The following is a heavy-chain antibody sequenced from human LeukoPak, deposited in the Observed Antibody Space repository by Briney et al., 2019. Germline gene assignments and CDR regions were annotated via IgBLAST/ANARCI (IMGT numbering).Heavy chain of an antibody. CDR3: ARDGADVDFYYYYYYMDV. Sequence: GGSLRLSCAASGFTFSSYAMSWVRQAPGKGLEWVSAISGSGGSTYYADSVKGRFTISRDNSKNTLYLQMNSLRAEDTAVYYCARDGADVDFYYYYYYMDVWGKGTTVTVSS. V-gene: IGHV3-23*01. CDR1: GFTFSSYA. J-gene: IGHJ6*03. CDR2: ISGSGGST. D-gene: IGHD5-12*01.